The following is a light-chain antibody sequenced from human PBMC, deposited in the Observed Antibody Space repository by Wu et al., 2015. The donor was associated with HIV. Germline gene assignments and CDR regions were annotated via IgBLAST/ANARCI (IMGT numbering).Light chain of an antibody. J-gene: IGKJ5*01. V-gene: IGKV1-6*01. Sequence: IQMTQSPSSLAASVGDRVTITCRASQDIRSDFAWYQQKPGKAPRLLIYGASILHSGVPSRFSGSGFGTEFTLTINSLQPEDSATYYCQQANSFPPIFGQGTRLDIK. CDR1: QDIRSD. CDR2: GAS. CDR3: QQANSFPPI.